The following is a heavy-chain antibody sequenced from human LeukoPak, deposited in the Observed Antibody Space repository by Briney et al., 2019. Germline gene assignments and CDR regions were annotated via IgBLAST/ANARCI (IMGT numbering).Heavy chain of an antibody. Sequence: PSQTLSLTCTVSGGTISSGDYYWSWIRQPPGQGLEWIGYIYYSKSSYSNSSLRSRVTISVDSSKNQFSLKLSSVTAADTAVYYCARGSSDCGGDCYGAFDIWGQGTMVTVSS. J-gene: IGHJ3*02. CDR1: GGTISSGDYY. CDR2: IYYSKSS. D-gene: IGHD2-21*02. CDR3: ARGSSDCGGDCYGAFDI. V-gene: IGHV4-30-4*08.